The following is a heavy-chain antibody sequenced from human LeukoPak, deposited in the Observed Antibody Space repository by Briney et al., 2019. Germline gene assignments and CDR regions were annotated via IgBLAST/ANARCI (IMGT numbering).Heavy chain of an antibody. V-gene: IGHV1-2*02. CDR3: ASELLWFGESQDYSY. J-gene: IGHJ4*02. D-gene: IGHD3-10*01. Sequence: ASVKVSCKASGYTFTGYYMHWVRQAPGQGLEWMGWINPNSGGTNYAQKFQGRVTMIRDTSISTAYMELSRLRSDDTAVYYCASELLWFGESQDYSYWGQGTLVTVSS. CDR2: INPNSGGT. CDR1: GYTFTGYY.